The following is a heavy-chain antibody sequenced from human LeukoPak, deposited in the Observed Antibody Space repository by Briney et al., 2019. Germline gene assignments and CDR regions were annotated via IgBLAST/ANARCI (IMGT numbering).Heavy chain of an antibody. CDR2: MNQDGSAK. CDR1: GFTFSNSW. J-gene: IGHJ4*02. Sequence: HPGGSLRLSCAASGFTFSNSWMSWLRQAPGKGLEWVAHMNQDGSAKFYVDSVKRRFTISRDNAKNSLYLQMNSLRAEDTAVYYCSKVNYWGQGTLVTVSS. CDR3: SKVNY. V-gene: IGHV3-7*01. D-gene: IGHD3-22*01.